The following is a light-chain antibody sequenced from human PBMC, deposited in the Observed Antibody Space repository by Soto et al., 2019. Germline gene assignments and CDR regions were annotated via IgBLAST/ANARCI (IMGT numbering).Light chain of an antibody. V-gene: IGKV3-20*01. Sequence: EIVLTQSPGTLSLSPGEGATLSCRASQSLGSTYLAWYQQKPGQAPRLLIYGASNMATGIPDRFSGSGPGTNFTIPISRLVPEDFAVYYCHQYGSSPITFGQGTRLEIK. CDR2: GAS. CDR3: HQYGSSPIT. CDR1: QSLGSTY. J-gene: IGKJ5*01.